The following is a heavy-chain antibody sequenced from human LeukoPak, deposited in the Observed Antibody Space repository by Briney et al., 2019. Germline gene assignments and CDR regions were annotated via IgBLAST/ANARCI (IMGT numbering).Heavy chain of an antibody. J-gene: IGHJ6*03. V-gene: IGHV1-2*02. CDR3: ATRIAARPLDYYYMDV. Sequence: GASVKVSCKASGYTFTSYGISWVRQAPGQGLEWMGWINPNSGGTNYAQKFQGRVTMTRDTSISTAYMELSRLRSDDTAVYYCATRIAARPLDYYYMDVWGKGTTVTVSS. D-gene: IGHD6-6*01. CDR1: GYTFTSYG. CDR2: INPNSGGT.